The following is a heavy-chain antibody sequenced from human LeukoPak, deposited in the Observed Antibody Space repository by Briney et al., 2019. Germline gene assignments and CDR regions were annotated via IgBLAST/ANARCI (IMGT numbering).Heavy chain of an antibody. CDR2: IYYSGST. Sequence: SETLSLTCTVSGGSISSYYWSWIRQPPGKGLEWIGYIYYSGSTNYNPSLKSRVTVSVDTSKNQFSLKLSSVTAADTAVYYCARTTLLWFGELLPNWFDPWGQGTLVTVSS. CDR3: ARTTLLWFGELLPNWFDP. V-gene: IGHV4-59*01. D-gene: IGHD3-10*01. J-gene: IGHJ5*02. CDR1: GGSISSYY.